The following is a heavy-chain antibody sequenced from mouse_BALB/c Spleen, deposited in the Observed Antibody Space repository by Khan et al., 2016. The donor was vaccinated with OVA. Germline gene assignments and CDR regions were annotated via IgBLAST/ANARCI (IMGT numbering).Heavy chain of an antibody. J-gene: IGHJ3*01. CDR2: IYPGTNNT. D-gene: IGHD2-3*01. Sequence: QVQLKESGAELVRPGASVILSCKTSGYIFTNYWIHWVKQRSGQGLEWIGRIYPGTNNTYYNENFKGKATLTADKSSSTAYMQLSSLKSEDSSFYFCARYDDGYLFTYWGQGSLVAVSA. CDR3: ARYDDGYLFTY. CDR1: GYIFTNYW. V-gene: IGHV1-76*01.